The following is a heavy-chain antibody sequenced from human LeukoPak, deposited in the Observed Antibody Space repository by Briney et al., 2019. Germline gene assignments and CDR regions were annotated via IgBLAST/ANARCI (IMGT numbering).Heavy chain of an antibody. V-gene: IGHV1-2*02. CDR3: ARDQRFLEWTWPPSDYNWFDP. D-gene: IGHD3-3*01. J-gene: IGHJ5*02. Sequence: GASVKVSCKASGYTFTGYYMHWVRQAPGQGLEWMGWINPNSGGTNYAQKFQGRVTMTRDTSISTAYMELSRLRSDDTAVYYCARDQRFLEWTWPPSDYNWFDPWGQGTLVTVSS. CDR1: GYTFTGYY. CDR2: INPNSGGT.